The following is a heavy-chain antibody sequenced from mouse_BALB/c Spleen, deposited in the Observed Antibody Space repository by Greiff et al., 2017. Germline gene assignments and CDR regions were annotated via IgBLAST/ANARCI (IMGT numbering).Heavy chain of an antibody. CDR1: GYSFTSYW. Sequence: QVQLQQSGPQLVRPGASVKISCKASGYSFTSYWMHWVKQRPGQGLEWIGMIDPSDSETRLNQKFKDKATLTVDKSSSTAYMQLSSPTSEDSAVYYCARRFLRLRENYAMDYWGQGTSVTVSS. J-gene: IGHJ4*01. D-gene: IGHD1-2*01. CDR2: IDPSDSET. CDR3: ARRFLRLRENYAMDY. V-gene: IGHV1S126*01.